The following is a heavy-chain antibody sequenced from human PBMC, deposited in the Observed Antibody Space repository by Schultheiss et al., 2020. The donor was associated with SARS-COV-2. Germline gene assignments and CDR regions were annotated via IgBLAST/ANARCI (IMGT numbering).Heavy chain of an antibody. CDR2: ISYDGSNK. J-gene: IGHJ4*02. V-gene: IGHV3-30*04. Sequence: GGSLRLSCAASGFTFSSYAMHWVRQAPGKGLEWVAVISYDGSNKYYADSVKGRFTISRDNSKSTLYLQMNSLRAEDTAVYYCARDPSYGPFDYWGQGTLVTVSS. D-gene: IGHD5-18*01. CDR1: GFTFSSYA. CDR3: ARDPSYGPFDY.